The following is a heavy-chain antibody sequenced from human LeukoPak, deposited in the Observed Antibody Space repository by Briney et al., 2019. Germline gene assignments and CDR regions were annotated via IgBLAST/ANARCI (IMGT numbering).Heavy chain of an antibody. Sequence: GGSLRLSCAASGFTFSSYGMHWVRQAPGKGLEWVAVISYDGSNKYYADSVKGRFTISRDNSKNTLFLQMDSLRAEDSAVYYCGRAEWEPSNPINYWGQGTLVTVSS. CDR2: ISYDGSNK. J-gene: IGHJ4*02. V-gene: IGHV3-30*03. CDR3: GRAEWEPSNPINY. D-gene: IGHD1-26*01. CDR1: GFTFSSYG.